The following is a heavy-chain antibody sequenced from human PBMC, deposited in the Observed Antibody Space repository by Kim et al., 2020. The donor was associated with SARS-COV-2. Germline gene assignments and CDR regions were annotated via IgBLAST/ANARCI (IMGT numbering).Heavy chain of an antibody. CDR2: TT. J-gene: IGHJ4*02. CDR3: TTDQMNSFDY. D-gene: IGHD1-7*01. Sequence: TTDYAAPVRGRFTISRDDSKNTLYLQMNSLKTEDTAVYYCTTDQMNSFDYWGQGTLVTVSS. V-gene: IGHV3-15*01.